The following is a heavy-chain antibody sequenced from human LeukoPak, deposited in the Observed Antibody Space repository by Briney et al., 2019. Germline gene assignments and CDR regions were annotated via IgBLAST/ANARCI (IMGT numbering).Heavy chain of an antibody. Sequence: IXXSGSTNYNPSLKSRVTISVDTSKNQFSLKLSSVSAADTAVYYCARGEAYYGSGSYGTGDFDYWGQGTLVTVSS. CDR2: IXXSGST. D-gene: IGHD3-10*01. V-gene: IGHV4-34*01. J-gene: IGHJ4*02. CDR3: ARGEAYYGSGSYGTGDFDY.